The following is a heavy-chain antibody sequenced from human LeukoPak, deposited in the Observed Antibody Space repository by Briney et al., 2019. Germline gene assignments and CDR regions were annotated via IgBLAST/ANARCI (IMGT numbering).Heavy chain of an antibody. D-gene: IGHD5-18*01. Sequence: PSETLSLTCAVSGGSISSSNWWSWVRQPPGKGLEWIGQIYHSGSTNYNPSLKSRVTISVDKSKNQFSLKLSSVTAADTAVYYCATRGHSYGYLDYWGQGTLVTVSS. CDR3: ATRGHSYGYLDY. CDR2: IYHSGST. J-gene: IGHJ4*02. V-gene: IGHV4-4*02. CDR1: GGSISSSNW.